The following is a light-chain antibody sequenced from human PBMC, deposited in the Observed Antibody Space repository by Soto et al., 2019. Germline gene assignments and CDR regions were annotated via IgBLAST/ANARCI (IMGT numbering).Light chain of an antibody. V-gene: IGKV3-20*01. J-gene: IGKJ3*01. CDR1: QSVSSSY. Sequence: EIVLTQSPGTLSLSPGERATLSCRASQSVSSSYLAWYQQKPGQAPRLLIYGASSRATGIPDRFSGRWSGTDFTLTISRLEPEDFAVYYCQQYNNWPPIFTFGPGTKVDIK. CDR2: GAS. CDR3: QQYNNWPPIFT.